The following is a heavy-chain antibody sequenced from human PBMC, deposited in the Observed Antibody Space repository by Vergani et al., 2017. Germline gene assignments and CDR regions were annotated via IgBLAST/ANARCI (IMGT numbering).Heavy chain of an antibody. J-gene: IGHJ5*02. Sequence: QVQLQESGPGLVKPSQTLSLTCTVSGGSISSGGYYWSWIRQHPGKGLEWIGYIYYSGSTYYNPSLKSRVTISVDTSKNQFSLKLSSVTAADTAVYYCASSEYCSSTSCYTGWFDPWGQGTLVTVSS. CDR1: GGSISSGGYY. V-gene: IGHV4-31*03. CDR2: IYYSGST. D-gene: IGHD2-2*01. CDR3: ASSEYCSSTSCYTGWFDP.